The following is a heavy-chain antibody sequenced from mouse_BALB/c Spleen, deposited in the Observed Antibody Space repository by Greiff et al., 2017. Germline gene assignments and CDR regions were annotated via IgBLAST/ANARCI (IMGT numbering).Heavy chain of an antibody. Sequence: EVQGVESGGGLVQPGGSRKLSCAASGFTFSSFGMHWVRQAPEKGLEWVAYISSGSSTIYYADTVKGRFTISRDNPKNTLFLQMTSLSSEDTAMYYCARSLRYYAMDYWGQGTSVTVSS. CDR1: GFTFSSFG. V-gene: IGHV5-17*02. CDR2: ISSGSSTI. J-gene: IGHJ4*01. D-gene: IGHD1-1*01. CDR3: ARSLRYYAMDY.